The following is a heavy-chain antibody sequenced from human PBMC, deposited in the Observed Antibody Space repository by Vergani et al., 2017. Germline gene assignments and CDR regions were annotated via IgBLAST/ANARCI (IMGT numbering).Heavy chain of an antibody. J-gene: IGHJ3*01. Sequence: EKQLVQSGSETKKPGESLKISCQAFGYIFSNFWIGWVRQRPGRGVEWMGIIYPGDSEVKSNPTFRGQVIFSVDTSVNTAYLQWRSLQASDTATYFCASGGHGSENGGALQLWGQGTNITV. CDR2: IYPGDSEV. CDR3: ASGGHGSENGGALQL. D-gene: IGHD3-10*01. CDR1: GYIFSNFW. V-gene: IGHV5-51*01.